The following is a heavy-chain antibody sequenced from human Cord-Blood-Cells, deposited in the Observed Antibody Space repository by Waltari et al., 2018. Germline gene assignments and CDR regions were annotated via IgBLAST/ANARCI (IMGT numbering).Heavy chain of an antibody. D-gene: IGHD3-10*01. CDR1: GFTFSSYG. Sequence: QVQLVESGGGVVQPGRSLRLSCAASGFTFSSYGMHCVRQAPGKGLEWVAVISYDGSNKYYADSVKGRFTISRDNSKNTLYLQMNSLRAEDTAVYYCAKDRGSGSYDYWGQGTLVTVSS. J-gene: IGHJ4*02. CDR3: AKDRGSGSYDY. CDR2: ISYDGSNK. V-gene: IGHV3-30*18.